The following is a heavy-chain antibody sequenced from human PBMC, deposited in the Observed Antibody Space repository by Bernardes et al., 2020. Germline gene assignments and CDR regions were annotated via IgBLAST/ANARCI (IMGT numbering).Heavy chain of an antibody. CDR3: ARPYDSTLRGGSHWFDP. CDR2: ISSSSSYI. D-gene: IGHD3-3*01. CDR1: GFTFSSYS. Sequence: GGSLRLSCAASGFTFSSYSMNWVRQAPGKGLEWVSSISSSSSYIYYADSVKGRFTISRDNAKNSLYLQMNSLRAEDTAVYYCARPYDSTLRGGSHWFDPWGQGTLVTVSS. V-gene: IGHV3-21*01. J-gene: IGHJ5*02.